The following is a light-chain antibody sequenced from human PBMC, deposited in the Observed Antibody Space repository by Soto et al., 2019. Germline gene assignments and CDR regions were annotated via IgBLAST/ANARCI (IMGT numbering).Light chain of an antibody. CDR3: NSYAGSNNPVV. CDR2: EVT. V-gene: IGLV2-8*01. J-gene: IGLJ2*01. Sequence: QSALTQPPSASGSPGQSVTISCTGTSSDVGAYNYVSWYQQHPGKAPKLITSEVTKRPSGVPDRFSGSKSGNTASLTVSGLQAEDEADYYCNSYAGSNNPVVFGGGTKLTVL. CDR1: SSDVGAYNY.